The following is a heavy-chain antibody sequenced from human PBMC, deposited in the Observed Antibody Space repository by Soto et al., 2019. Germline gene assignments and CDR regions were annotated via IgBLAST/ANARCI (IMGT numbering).Heavy chain of an antibody. CDR3: ARKKFTSGVFDY. CDR2: IYHSGST. J-gene: IGHJ4*02. Sequence: SETLSLTCAVSGDSISSSNWWNWVRQPPGKGLEWIGEIYHSGSTNYNSSLKSRVSISVDKSKSQFSLKLSSVTAADTAIYYWARKKFTSGVFDYWGQGTLVTVSS. D-gene: IGHD3-10*01. CDR1: GDSISSSNW. V-gene: IGHV4-4*02.